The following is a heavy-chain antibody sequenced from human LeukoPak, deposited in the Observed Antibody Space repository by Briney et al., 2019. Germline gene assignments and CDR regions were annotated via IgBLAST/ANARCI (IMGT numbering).Heavy chain of an antibody. Sequence: SETLSLTCTVSGGSFSSYYWSWIRQPPGKGLEWIGYIYYSGSTNYNPSLKSRVTISVDTSKNQFSLKLSSVTAADTAVYYCAREDTAMVYGLDYWGQGTLVTVSS. CDR2: IYYSGST. D-gene: IGHD5-18*01. J-gene: IGHJ4*02. V-gene: IGHV4-59*01. CDR1: GGSFSSYY. CDR3: AREDTAMVYGLDY.